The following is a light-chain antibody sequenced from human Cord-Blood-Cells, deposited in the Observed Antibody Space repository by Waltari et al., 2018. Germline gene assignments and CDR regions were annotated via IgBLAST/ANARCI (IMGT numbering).Light chain of an antibody. Sequence: EIVLTQSPGTLSLSPGDRATLSCRARQSVSSSYLAWYQQKPGQAPRLLIYGSSSRATRIPDRFSGSGSGTDFTLTISRLDPEDFAVYYCQQYGSSFTFGPGTKVDIK. CDR3: QQYGSSFT. J-gene: IGKJ3*01. CDR2: GSS. V-gene: IGKV3-20*01. CDR1: QSVSSSY.